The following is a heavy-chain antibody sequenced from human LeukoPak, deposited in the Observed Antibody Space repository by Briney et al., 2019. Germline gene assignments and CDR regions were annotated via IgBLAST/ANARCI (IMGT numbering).Heavy chain of an antibody. Sequence: SETLSLTCTVSGGSISSYYWSWIRRPPGKGLEWIGYIYYSGSTNYNPSLKSRVTISVDKSKNQFSLKLSSVTAADTAVYYCARGFSRGYSYGIGLFWGQGTLVTVSS. CDR1: GGSISSYY. CDR3: ARGFSRGYSYGIGLF. J-gene: IGHJ4*02. V-gene: IGHV4-59*12. D-gene: IGHD5-18*01. CDR2: IYYSGST.